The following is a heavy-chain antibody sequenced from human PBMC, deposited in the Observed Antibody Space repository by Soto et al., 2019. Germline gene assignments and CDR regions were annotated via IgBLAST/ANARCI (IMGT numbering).Heavy chain of an antibody. D-gene: IGHD3-22*01. J-gene: IGHJ1*01. Sequence: GGSLRLSCAASGFTFDDYTMHWVRQAPGKGLEWVSLISWDGGSTYYADSVKGRFTISRDNSKNSLYLQMNRLRTEDTALYYCAKGKRDHYYDSSGYYSEYFQHWGQGTLVTVSS. CDR3: AKGKRDHYYDSSGYYSEYFQH. CDR2: ISWDGGST. CDR1: GFTFDDYT. V-gene: IGHV3-43*01.